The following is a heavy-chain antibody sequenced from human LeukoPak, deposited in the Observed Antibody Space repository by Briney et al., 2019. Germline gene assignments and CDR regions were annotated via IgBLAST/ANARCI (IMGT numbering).Heavy chain of an antibody. V-gene: IGHV3-53*01. CDR2: IYSGGGT. CDR1: GFTVSSNY. CDR3: ARLPNADAFDI. J-gene: IGHJ3*02. Sequence: GGSLRFSCAASGFTVSSNYMSWVRRAPGKGLEWVSVIYSGGGTYYADSVKGRFTISRDNSKNTLYLQMNSLRAEDTAVYYCARLPNADAFDIWGQGTMVTVSS.